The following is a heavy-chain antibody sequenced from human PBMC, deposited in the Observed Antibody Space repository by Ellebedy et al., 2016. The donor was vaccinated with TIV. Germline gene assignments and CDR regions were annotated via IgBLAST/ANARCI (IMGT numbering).Heavy chain of an antibody. D-gene: IGHD5-12*01. Sequence: AASVKVSCKASGYSLSTYGFSWVRHAAGEGLEWMGWISVYTGKTNYAQNFQGRVTLTTDTSTGTAHMELRSLRSDDTAVYYCARGRYSGYDYSDYWGQGTLVTVSS. CDR1: GYSLSTYG. V-gene: IGHV1-18*04. J-gene: IGHJ4*02. CDR2: ISVYTGKT. CDR3: ARGRYSGYDYSDY.